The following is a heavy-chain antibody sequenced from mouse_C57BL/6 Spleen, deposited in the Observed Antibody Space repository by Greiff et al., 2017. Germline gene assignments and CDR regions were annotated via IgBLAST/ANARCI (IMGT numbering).Heavy chain of an antibody. D-gene: IGHD2-1*01. CDR3: ARRGIYYDSDY. Sequence: EVKLVESEGGLVQPGSSMKLSCTASGFTFSDYYMAWVRQVPEKGLEWVANINYDGSSTYYLDSLKSRFIISRDNAKNILYLQMSSLKSEDTATYYCARRGIYYDSDYWGQGTTLTVSS. CDR1: GFTFSDYY. CDR2: INYDGSST. V-gene: IGHV5-16*01. J-gene: IGHJ2*01.